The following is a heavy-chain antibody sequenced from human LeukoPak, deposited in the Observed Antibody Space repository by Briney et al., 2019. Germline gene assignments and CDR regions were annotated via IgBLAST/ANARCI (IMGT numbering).Heavy chain of an antibody. Sequence: TGGSLRLSCAASGFTFSSYAIHWVRQAPGKGLEYVSAISSNGGSTYYANSVKGRFTISRDNSKNTLFLQMGSLRAEDMAVYYCARGGSIAARPIDYWGQGTLVTVSS. CDR3: ARGGSIAARPIDY. CDR2: ISSNGGST. J-gene: IGHJ4*02. D-gene: IGHD6-6*01. V-gene: IGHV3-64*01. CDR1: GFTFSSYA.